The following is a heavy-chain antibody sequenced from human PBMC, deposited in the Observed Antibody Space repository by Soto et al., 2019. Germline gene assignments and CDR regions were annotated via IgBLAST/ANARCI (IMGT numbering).Heavy chain of an antibody. CDR1: GGSISSYY. CDR2: IYYSGTT. V-gene: IGHV4-59*08. CDR3: ARQMTTVTVYYMDV. J-gene: IGHJ6*03. D-gene: IGHD4-17*01. Sequence: QVQLQESGPGLVKPSETLSLTCTVSGGSISSYYWSWIRQPPGKGLEWIGLIYYSGTTNYNPSLKSRVTISVDTAKNQFSLKLGSVTAADTAVYYCARQMTTVTVYYMDVWGKGTTVTVSS.